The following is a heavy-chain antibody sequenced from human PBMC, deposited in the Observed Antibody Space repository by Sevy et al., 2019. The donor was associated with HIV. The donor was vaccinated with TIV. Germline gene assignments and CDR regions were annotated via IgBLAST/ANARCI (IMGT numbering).Heavy chain of an antibody. Sequence: SETLSLTCTVSGGSITSLYWNWIRQPPGKGLEWIANIYYNGHTNYNPSLKSRVTLSLDTSMNQFSLRLNSVTAADTAMYYCAGENAWGRGYSWGQGTLVTVSS. CDR2: IYYNGHT. D-gene: IGHD1-26*01. CDR3: AGENAWGRGYS. V-gene: IGHV4-59*08. J-gene: IGHJ4*02. CDR1: GGSITSLY.